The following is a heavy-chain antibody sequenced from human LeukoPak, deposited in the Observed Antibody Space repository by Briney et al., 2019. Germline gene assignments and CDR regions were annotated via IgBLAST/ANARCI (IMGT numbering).Heavy chain of an antibody. CDR1: GLTVSTNY. J-gene: IGHJ6*02. Sequence: GGSLRHSCAASGLTVSTNYMSWVRQAPGKGLEWVSVIYSGGSTYYADSVKGRFTISRDSSKNTLYLQMNSLRAEDTAVYYCASPNSGSYYSYYYGMDVWGRGTTVTVSS. CDR2: IYSGGST. CDR3: ASPNSGSYYSYYYGMDV. D-gene: IGHD1-26*01. V-gene: IGHV3-66*01.